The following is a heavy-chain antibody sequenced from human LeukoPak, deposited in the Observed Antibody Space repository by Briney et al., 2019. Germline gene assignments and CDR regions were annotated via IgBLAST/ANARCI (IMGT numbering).Heavy chain of an antibody. CDR1: GYTFTSYD. D-gene: IGHD3-22*01. CDR3: ARASYDSSDYEFFQH. J-gene: IGHJ1*01. V-gene: IGHV1-8*01. Sequence: ASVKVSCKASGYTFTSYDINWVRQATGQGLEWMGWMNPNSGNRGYAQRFQGRVTMTRSTSISTAYMELSSLRSDDTAVYYCARASYDSSDYEFFQHWGQGTLVTVSS. CDR2: MNPNSGNR.